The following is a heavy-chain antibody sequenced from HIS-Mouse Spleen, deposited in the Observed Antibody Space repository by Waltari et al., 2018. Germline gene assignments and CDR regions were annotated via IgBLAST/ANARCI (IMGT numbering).Heavy chain of an antibody. Sequence: QVQLVQSGAEVKKPGASVKVSCKASGYTFTSYDINWVRQATGQGLEWLGWMNPNSGNKGYAQKFQGRVTMTRNTSISTAYMELSSLRSEDTAVYYCARGHDYSNYFDYWGQGTLVTVSS. V-gene: IGHV1-8*01. CDR2: MNPNSGNK. J-gene: IGHJ4*02. CDR3: ARGHDYSNYFDY. D-gene: IGHD4-4*01. CDR1: GYTFTSYD.